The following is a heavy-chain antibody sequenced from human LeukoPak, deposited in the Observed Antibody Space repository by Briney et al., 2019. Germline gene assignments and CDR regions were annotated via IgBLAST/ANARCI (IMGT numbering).Heavy chain of an antibody. CDR2: IYSSGST. D-gene: IGHD4-17*01. CDR1: GGSISSYS. Sequence: KSSETLSLTCTVSGGSISSYSWSWIRQPPGKGLEWIGYIYSSGSTNSNPSLRSRVTMSIDRTKNQFSLKLNSVTAADTAVYYCARHAYGDNGNAFDIWGQGTMVSVSS. V-gene: IGHV4-59*08. CDR3: ARHAYGDNGNAFDI. J-gene: IGHJ3*02.